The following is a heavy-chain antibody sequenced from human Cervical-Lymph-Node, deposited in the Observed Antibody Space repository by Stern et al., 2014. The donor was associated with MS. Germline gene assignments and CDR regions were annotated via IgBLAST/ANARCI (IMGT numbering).Heavy chain of an antibody. J-gene: IGHJ2*01. V-gene: IGHV3-9*01. CDR2: ISWNSGTL. CDR1: GFAFDDYA. Sequence: DVQLVESGGGLVQPGRSLRLSCAASGFAFDDYAMHWVRQAPGKGLEWLSGISWNSGTLTSADSVKGRFTISRENAKNSLFLQMNSLRPEDTAFYYCARTAIFGENWYFDLWGRGTLVTVSS. CDR3: ARTAIFGENWYFDL. D-gene: IGHD3-3*01.